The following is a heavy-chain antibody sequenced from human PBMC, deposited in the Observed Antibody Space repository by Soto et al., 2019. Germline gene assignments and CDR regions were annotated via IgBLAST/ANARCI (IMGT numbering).Heavy chain of an antibody. CDR1: GGSISSGGYY. Sequence: QVQLQESGPGLVKPSQTLSLTCTVSGGSISSGGYYWSWIRQHPGKVLEWIGYIYYSGSTYYNPSLKSRVTISVDTSKNQFSLKLSSVTAADTAVYYCARVYGYCSGGSCQRGGYFDYWGQGTLVTVSS. CDR3: ARVYGYCSGGSCQRGGYFDY. J-gene: IGHJ4*02. CDR2: IYYSGST. D-gene: IGHD2-15*01. V-gene: IGHV4-31*03.